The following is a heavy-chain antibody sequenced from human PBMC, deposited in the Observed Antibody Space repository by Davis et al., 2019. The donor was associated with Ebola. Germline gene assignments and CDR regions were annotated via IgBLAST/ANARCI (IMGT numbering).Heavy chain of an antibody. Sequence: GSLRLSCAASGFPFSSYGMHWVRQSPDKGLEWIGEINHSGTSNYNPSLKSRVTISVDTSKNQFSLRLSSVTAADTAVYFCARKRYFDSSGFSPQDYYNYYALDVWGQGTTVTVSS. CDR1: GFPFSSYG. V-gene: IGHV4-34*01. CDR2: INHSGTS. CDR3: ARKRYFDSSGFSPQDYYNYYALDV. D-gene: IGHD3-22*01. J-gene: IGHJ6*02.